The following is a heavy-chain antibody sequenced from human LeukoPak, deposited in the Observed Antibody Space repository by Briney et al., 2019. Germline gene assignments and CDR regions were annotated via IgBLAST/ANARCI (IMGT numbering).Heavy chain of an antibody. J-gene: IGHJ6*03. D-gene: IGHD6-13*01. CDR1: GYTFTSYG. CDR2: ISAYNGNT. V-gene: IGHV1-18*01. CDR3: ARLSSNAGGYYYYYYMDV. Sequence: GASVKVSCKASGYTFTSYGISWVRQAPGQGLEWMGWISAYNGNTNYAQKLQGRVTMTTDTSTSTAYMELRSLRSDDTAVYYCARLSSNAGGYYYYYYMDVWGKGTTVTISS.